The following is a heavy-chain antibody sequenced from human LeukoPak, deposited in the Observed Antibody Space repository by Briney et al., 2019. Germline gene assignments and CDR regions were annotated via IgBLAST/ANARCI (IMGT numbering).Heavy chain of an antibody. Sequence: GGSLRLFCSASGFTFSRYLMHWVRQAPGKGLEYVSAISTNGGSTYYADSVKGRFTISRDNSKNTLYLQMSSLRTEDTAVYYCVKDANYYDSSGYYDYWGQGTLVTVSS. V-gene: IGHV3-64D*06. D-gene: IGHD3-22*01. CDR2: ISTNGGST. CDR1: GFTFSRYL. CDR3: VKDANYYDSSGYYDY. J-gene: IGHJ4*02.